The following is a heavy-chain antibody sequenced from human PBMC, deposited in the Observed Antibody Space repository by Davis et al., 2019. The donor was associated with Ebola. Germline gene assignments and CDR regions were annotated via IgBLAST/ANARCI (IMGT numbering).Heavy chain of an antibody. J-gene: IGHJ6*03. CDR1: GFTFSDYY. D-gene: IGHD2-2*01. V-gene: IGHV3-11*04. Sequence: GESLKISCAASGFTFSDYYMSWIRQAPGKGLEWVSYISSSGSTIYYADSVKGRFTISRDNSKNTLYLQMNSLRAEDAAVYYCTTTLIPIVVVPAAPYYMDVWGKGTTVTVSS. CDR2: ISSSGSTI. CDR3: TTTLIPIVVVPAAPYYMDV.